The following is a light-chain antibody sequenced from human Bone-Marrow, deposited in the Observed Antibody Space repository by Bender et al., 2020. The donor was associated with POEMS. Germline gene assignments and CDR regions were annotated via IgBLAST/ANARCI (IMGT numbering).Light chain of an antibody. CDR1: SSDVGSYDL. CDR2: DVR. Sequence: QSALTQPASVSASPGQSITISCTGTSSDVGSYDLVSWYQQHPGKAPKLMIYDVRNRPSGVSNRFSGSKSGNTASLTISGLQAEDEADYYCASYAGSSVLGVFGTGTRVTVL. CDR3: ASYAGSSVLGV. J-gene: IGLJ1*01. V-gene: IGLV2-23*02.